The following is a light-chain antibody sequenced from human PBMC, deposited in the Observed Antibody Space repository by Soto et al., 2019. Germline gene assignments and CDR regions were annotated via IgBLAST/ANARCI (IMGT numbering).Light chain of an antibody. Sequence: EIVLTQSPATLSLSPGERATLSCRASQGISSNFSAWYQQKPGQPPRLLIDGASSRATGIPDRFSGSGSGTDFTLTISRLEPEDFAVYYCQQYGDLWTFGQGTKVEIK. CDR1: QGISSNF. CDR2: GAS. V-gene: IGKV3-20*01. CDR3: QQYGDLWT. J-gene: IGKJ1*01.